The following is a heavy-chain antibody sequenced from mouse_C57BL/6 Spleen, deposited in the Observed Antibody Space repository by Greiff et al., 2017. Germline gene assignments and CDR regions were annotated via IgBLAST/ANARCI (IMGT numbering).Heavy chain of an antibody. Sequence: VQLQQSGPELVKPGASVKISCKASGYAFSSSWMNWVKQRPGKGLDWIGRIYPGDGDTNYNGKFKGKATLTADKSSSTAYMQLSSLTSEDSAVYFCARWAYDGYYVDAMDYWGQGTSVTVSS. CDR1: GYAFSSSW. CDR2: IYPGDGDT. V-gene: IGHV1-82*01. CDR3: ARWAYDGYYVDAMDY. J-gene: IGHJ4*01. D-gene: IGHD2-3*01.